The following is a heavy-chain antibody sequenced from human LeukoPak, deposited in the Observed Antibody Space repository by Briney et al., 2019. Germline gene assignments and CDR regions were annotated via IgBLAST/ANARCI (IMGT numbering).Heavy chain of an antibody. CDR2: ISAYNGNT. CDR3: ACAPQASNWNYERGDGFDI. D-gene: IGHD1-7*01. CDR1: GYTFTSYG. Sequence: ASVKVSCKASGYTFTSYGISWVRQAPGQGLEWMGWISAYNGNTNYAQKLQGRVTMTTDTSTSTAYMELRSLRSDDTAVYYCACAPQASNWNYERGDGFDIWGQGTMVTVSS. J-gene: IGHJ3*02. V-gene: IGHV1-18*01.